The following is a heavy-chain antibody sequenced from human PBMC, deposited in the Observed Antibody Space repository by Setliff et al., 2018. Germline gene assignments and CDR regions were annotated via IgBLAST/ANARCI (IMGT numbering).Heavy chain of an antibody. J-gene: IGHJ6*03. Sequence: ASVKVSCKASGYPFTNYGITWVRQAPGQGLEWLGWISTYNVNTTYAQKLQDRVTMTTDTSTSTAYMELRSLRSDDTAVYCCARRNCYYDSSGFALYYYYMDVWGKGTTGTSP. CDR2: ISTYNVNT. CDR3: ARRNCYYDSSGFALYYYYMDV. V-gene: IGHV1-18*01. D-gene: IGHD3-22*01. CDR1: GYPFTNYG.